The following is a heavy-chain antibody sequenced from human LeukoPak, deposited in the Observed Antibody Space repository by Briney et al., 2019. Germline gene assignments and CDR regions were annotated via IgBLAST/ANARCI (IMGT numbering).Heavy chain of an antibody. CDR1: GFTFSTYA. J-gene: IGHJ2*01. Sequence: PGGSLRLSCAASGFTFSTYAMHWVRQAPGKGLEWVAVLSYDGNNKNYADSVKGRFTISRDSSKTTLYLQTNSLRAEDTAVYYCARGVAGTWYFDLWGRGTLVTVSS. CDR3: ARGVAGTWYFDL. D-gene: IGHD6-19*01. CDR2: LSYDGNNK. V-gene: IGHV3-30-3*01.